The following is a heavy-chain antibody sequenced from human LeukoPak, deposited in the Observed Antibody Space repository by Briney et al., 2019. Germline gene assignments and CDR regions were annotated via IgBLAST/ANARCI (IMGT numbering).Heavy chain of an antibody. CDR1: GGSISSYY. CDR2: IYYSGST. V-gene: IGHV4-59*08. CDR3: ARVSAGLTVAGTFDP. J-gene: IGHJ5*02. D-gene: IGHD6-19*01. Sequence: SETLSLTCTVSGGSISSYYWSWIRQPPGRGLEWIGYIYYSGSTNYNPSLKSRVTISVDTSKNQFSLKLSSVTAADTAVYYCARVSAGLTVAGTFDPWGQGTLVTVSS.